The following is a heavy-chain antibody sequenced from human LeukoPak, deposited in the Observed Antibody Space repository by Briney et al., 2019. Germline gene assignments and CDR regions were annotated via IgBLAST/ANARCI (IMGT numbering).Heavy chain of an antibody. V-gene: IGHV4-39*01. CDR1: GGSTSSSSYY. D-gene: IGHD3-3*01. CDR3: ARSDFWSGYTSH. Sequence: KPSETLSLTCTVSGGSTSSSSYYWGWIRQPPGKGLEWIGNIYYTGRTYYNPSLKSRVTISVDTSKNQFSLKLSSVSAADTAVYYCARSDFWSGYTSHWGQGTLVTVSS. J-gene: IGHJ4*02. CDR2: IYYTGRT.